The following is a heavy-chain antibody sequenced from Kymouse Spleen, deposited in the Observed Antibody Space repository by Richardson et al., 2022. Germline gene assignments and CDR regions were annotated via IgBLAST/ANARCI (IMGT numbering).Heavy chain of an antibody. CDR1: GYSFTSYW. J-gene: IGHJ3*02. V-gene: IGHV5-51*01. Sequence: EVQLVQSGAEVKKPGESLKISCKGSGYSFTSYWIGWVRQMPGKGLEWMGIIYPGDSDTRYSPSFQGQVTISADKSISTAYLQWSSLKASDTAMYYCARRDITMVRGAPDAFDIWGQGTMVTVSS. D-gene: IGHD3-10*01. CDR3: ARRDITMVRGAPDAFDI. CDR2: IYPGDSDT.